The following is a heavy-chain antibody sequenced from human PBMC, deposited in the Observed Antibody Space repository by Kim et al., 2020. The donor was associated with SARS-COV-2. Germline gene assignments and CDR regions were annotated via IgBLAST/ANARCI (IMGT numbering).Heavy chain of an antibody. CDR2: ISYDGSNK. J-gene: IGHJ1*01. V-gene: IGHV3-30-3*01. CDR3: AISSGYYSQYFQH. CDR1: GFTFSSYA. Sequence: GGSLRLSCAASGFTFSSYAMHWVRQAPGKGLEWVAVISYDGSNKYYADSVKGRFTISRDNSKNTLYLQMNSLRAEDTAVYYCAISSGYYSQYFQHWGQGTLVTVSS. D-gene: IGHD3-22*01.